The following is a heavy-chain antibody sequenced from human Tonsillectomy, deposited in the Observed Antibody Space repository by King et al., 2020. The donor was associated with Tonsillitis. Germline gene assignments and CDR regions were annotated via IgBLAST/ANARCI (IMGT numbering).Heavy chain of an antibody. CDR2: IIPIFGTA. Sequence: QLVQSGAEVKKPGSSVKVSCKASGGTFSSYAISWVRQAPGQGLEWMGGIIPIFGTANYAQKFQGRVTITAEESTSTAYMELSSLRSEDTAVYYCARDPHYDFWSGPTKNWFDPWGQGTLVTVSS. J-gene: IGHJ5*02. CDR3: ARDPHYDFWSGPTKNWFDP. V-gene: IGHV1-69*01. D-gene: IGHD3-3*01. CDR1: GGTFSSYA.